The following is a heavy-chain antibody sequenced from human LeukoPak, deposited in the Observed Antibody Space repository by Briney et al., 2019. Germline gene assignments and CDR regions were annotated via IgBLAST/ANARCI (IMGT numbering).Heavy chain of an antibody. J-gene: IGHJ4*02. CDR1: GFTFSSYW. CDR3: ARDPQQWLGFDY. V-gene: IGHV3-74*01. D-gene: IGHD6-19*01. CDR2: INSDGSST. Sequence: VGSLRLSCAASGFTFSSYWMHWVRQAPGKGLVWVSRINSDGSSTSYADSVKGRFTISRDNAKNTLYLQMNSLRAEDTAVYYCARDPQQWLGFDYWGQGTLVTVSS.